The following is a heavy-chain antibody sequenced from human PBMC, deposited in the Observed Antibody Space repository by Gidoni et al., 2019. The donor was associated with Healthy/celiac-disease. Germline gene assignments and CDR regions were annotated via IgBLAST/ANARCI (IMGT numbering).Heavy chain of an antibody. CDR3: ATDWSGYDSDYYYGIDV. D-gene: IGHD5-12*01. CDR2: ISYDGRNK. CDR1: GFTFSSYG. V-gene: IGHV3-30*03. J-gene: IGHJ6*02. Sequence: QVQLVESGGGVVQSGRSLRLSCAAAGFTFSSYGMHWVRQAPGKGLEWVAVISYDGRNKYYADSVKVRFTISRDNSKNPLYLPMNSLRAEATAVYYCATDWSGYDSDYYYGIDVWGQVTTVTVSS.